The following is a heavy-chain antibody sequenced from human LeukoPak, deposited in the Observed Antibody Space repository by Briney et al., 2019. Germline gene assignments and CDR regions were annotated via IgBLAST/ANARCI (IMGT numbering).Heavy chain of an antibody. CDR2: SSGSGGST. V-gene: IGHV3-23*01. J-gene: IGHJ3*02. D-gene: IGHD1-14*01. CDR3: TSLNRAMDAFDI. CDR1: GFTFSSFA. Sequence: PGGSLRLFCAASGFTFSSFAMSWVRQAPGKGLEWGSTSSGSGGSTYYPDSVKSRFTISRDKSKNTLYLQMNSLRAEDTAVYYCTSLNRAMDAFDIWGQGTMVTVSS.